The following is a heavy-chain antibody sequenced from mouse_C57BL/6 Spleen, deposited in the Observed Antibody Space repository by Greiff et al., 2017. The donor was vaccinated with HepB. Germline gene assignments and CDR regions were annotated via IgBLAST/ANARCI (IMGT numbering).Heavy chain of an antibody. D-gene: IGHD3-2*02. V-gene: IGHV5-12*01. CDR3: ARRDSSGYVLDY. Sequence: EVQRVESGGGLVQPGGSLKLSCAASGFTFSDYYMYWVRQTPEKRLEWVAYISNGGGSTYYPDTVKGRFTISRDNAKNTLYLQMSRLKSEDTAMYYCARRDSSGYVLDYWGQGTTLTVSS. J-gene: IGHJ2*01. CDR1: GFTFSDYY. CDR2: ISNGGGST.